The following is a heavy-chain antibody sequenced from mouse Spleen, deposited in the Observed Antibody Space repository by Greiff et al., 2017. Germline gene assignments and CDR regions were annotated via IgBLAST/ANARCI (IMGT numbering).Heavy chain of an antibody. CDR1: GYTFTDYE. CDR2: IDPETGGT. D-gene: IGHD4-1*01. J-gene: IGHJ4*01. CDR3: TRYWSGSLYYAMDY. V-gene: IGHV1-15*01. Sequence: QVQLKQSGAELVRPGASVTLSCKASGYTFTDYEMHWVKQTPVHGLEWIGAIDPETGGTAYNQKFKGKATLTADKSSSTAYMELRSLTSEDSAVYYCTRYWSGSLYYAMDYWGQGTSVTVSS.